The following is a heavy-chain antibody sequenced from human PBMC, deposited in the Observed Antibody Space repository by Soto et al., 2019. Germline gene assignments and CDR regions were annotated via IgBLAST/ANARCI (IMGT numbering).Heavy chain of an antibody. J-gene: IGHJ6*02. CDR1: GITFSNAW. D-gene: IGHD4-17*01. V-gene: IGHV3-15*07. Sequence: PGGSLRVSCAASGITFSNAWMNWVLQAPGKWLELVGRIKSKTDGGTTDYAAPVKGRLTISRDDSKNTLYLQINSLKTEDTAVYYCTTDFYGDFSYYYYYGMDVWGQGTTVTVSS. CDR3: TTDFYGDFSYYYYYGMDV. CDR2: IKSKTDGGTT.